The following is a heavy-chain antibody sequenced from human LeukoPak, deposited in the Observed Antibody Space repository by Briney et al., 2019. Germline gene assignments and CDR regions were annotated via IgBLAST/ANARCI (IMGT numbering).Heavy chain of an antibody. Sequence: ASVKVSCKASGYTFTGYYMHWVRQAPGQGREWMGRINPNSGGTNYAQKFQGRVTMTRDTSISTAYMEMSRLRSDDTDVYYCAREHDILTGCIDYWGQGTLVTVSS. V-gene: IGHV1-2*05. J-gene: IGHJ4*02. D-gene: IGHD3-9*01. CDR2: INPNSGGT. CDR3: AREHDILTGCIDY. CDR1: GYTFTGYY.